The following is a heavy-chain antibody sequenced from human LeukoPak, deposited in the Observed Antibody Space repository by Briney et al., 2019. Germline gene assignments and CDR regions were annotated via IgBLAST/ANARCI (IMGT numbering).Heavy chain of an antibody. CDR2: IKQDGSEK. CDR3: ARESPQYYFDY. Sequence: PGGCLRLSCAASGFTFSSYWMSWVRQAPGKGLEWVANIKQDGSEKYYVDSVKGRFTISRDNAKNSLYLQMNSLRAEDTAVYYCARESPQYYFDYWGQGTLVTVSS. V-gene: IGHV3-7*01. CDR1: GFTFSSYW. J-gene: IGHJ4*02.